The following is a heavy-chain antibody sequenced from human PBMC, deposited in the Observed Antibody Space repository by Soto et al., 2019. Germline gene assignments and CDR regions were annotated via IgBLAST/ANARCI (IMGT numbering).Heavy chain of an antibody. CDR2: ISGSVGST. CDR3: AKDIQPYYYGMDL. CDR1: WFAVSSYS. Sequence: AGSLILSFASSWFAVSSYSIGFVHQSPGKGLCCVSAISGSVGSTYYADSVKGRFTISRENSKNTLDLKMNSLRAEDTALYYCAKDIQPYYYGMDLWGQGTTVNV. J-gene: IGHJ6*01. V-gene: IGHV3-23*01. D-gene: IGHD2-2*01.